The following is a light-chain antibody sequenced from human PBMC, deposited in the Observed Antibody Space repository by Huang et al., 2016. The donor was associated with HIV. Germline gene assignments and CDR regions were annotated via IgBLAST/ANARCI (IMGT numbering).Light chain of an antibody. J-gene: IGKJ2*01. CDR1: QSVNNN. Sequence: EIVMTQSPATLSVSPGERATLSCRASQSVNNNLAWYQQKPGQAPRLLIDGASTRATAVAARFSGSGSGTEFTLTISGLQSEDSAVYYCQQYDNWPPFTFGQGTKLEIK. CDR3: QQYDNWPPFT. V-gene: IGKV3-15*01. CDR2: GAS.